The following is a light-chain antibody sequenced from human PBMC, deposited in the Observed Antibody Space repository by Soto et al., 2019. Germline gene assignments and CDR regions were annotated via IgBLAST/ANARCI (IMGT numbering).Light chain of an antibody. CDR3: QQYDSWPPRT. J-gene: IGKJ4*01. CDR1: QSVRSH. Sequence: EVVMTQSPATLSLSPGERVTLSCRASQSVRSHFASYLQKPGQAPRLLIYGASTRATGIPPRFSGSGSGTEFTLTISSLPAEDFAVYYCQQYDSWPPRTFGGGTKVEIK. V-gene: IGKV3-15*01. CDR2: GAS.